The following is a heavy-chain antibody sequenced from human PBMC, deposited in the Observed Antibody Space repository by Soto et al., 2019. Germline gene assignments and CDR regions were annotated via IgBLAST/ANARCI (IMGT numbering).Heavy chain of an antibody. D-gene: IGHD1-26*01. J-gene: IGHJ4*02. CDR3: VSRPPGDRYYAVFDY. CDR1: GFTFSSHW. V-gene: IGHV3-7*03. CDR2: IKQDGTEK. Sequence: VGSLRLSCVGSGFTFSSHWMTWVRQAPGKGPEWVAKIKQDGTEKDYVESVKGRFTISRDNAKDSLFLQMNNLRADDTAVYYCVSRPPGDRYYAVFDYWGRGALVTVSS.